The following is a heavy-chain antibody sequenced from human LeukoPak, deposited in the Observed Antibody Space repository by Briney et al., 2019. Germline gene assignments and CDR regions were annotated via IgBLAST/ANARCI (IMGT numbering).Heavy chain of an antibody. CDR3: ARGRGYVDWLLN. J-gene: IGHJ4*02. CDR2: ISGSGGST. CDR1: GFTFSSYA. D-gene: IGHD3-9*01. V-gene: IGHV3-23*01. Sequence: GGSLRLSCAASGFTFSSYAMSWVRQAPGKGLEWVSVISGSGGSTYYADSVKGRSTIFRDNSKNTLYLQMNSLRAEDTAVYYCARGRGYVDWLLNWGQGTLVTVSS.